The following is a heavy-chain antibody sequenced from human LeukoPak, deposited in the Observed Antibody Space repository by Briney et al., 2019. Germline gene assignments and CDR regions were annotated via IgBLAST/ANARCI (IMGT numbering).Heavy chain of an antibody. CDR2: INPSGGST. CDR1: GYTFTTYY. V-gene: IGHV1-46*01. CDR3: ARPLGTLHGSFDV. Sequence: ASVKVSCKASGYTFTTYYMHWVRQAPGQGLEWMGIINPSGGSTSYAQKFQGRVTMTRDTSTSTVYVELSSLRSEDTAVYYCARPLGTLHGSFDVWGQGTVFTVSS. J-gene: IGHJ3*01. D-gene: IGHD3-16*02.